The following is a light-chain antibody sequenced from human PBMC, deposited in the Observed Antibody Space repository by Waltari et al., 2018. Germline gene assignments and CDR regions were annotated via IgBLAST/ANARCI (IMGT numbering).Light chain of an antibody. Sequence: DIQMTQSPSSLSASVGDSVTITCRASQGISNYLAWYQQKPGKVPKLLIYAASTFQSGVPSRFSGSKSGNTASLTISGLQPEDEADYYCSSYAGDDNFVVFGGGTK. V-gene: IGKV1-27*01. CDR1: QGISNY. CDR2: AAS. CDR3: SSYAGDDNFVV. J-gene: IGKJ4*01.